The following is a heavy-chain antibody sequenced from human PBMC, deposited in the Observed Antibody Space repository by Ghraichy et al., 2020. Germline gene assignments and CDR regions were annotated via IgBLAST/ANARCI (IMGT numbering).Heavy chain of an antibody. J-gene: IGHJ6*03. D-gene: IGHD6-13*01. V-gene: IGHV3-23*01. CDR2: ISGSGGST. CDR3: AKGSLDVAAAGYYYYYYMDV. Sequence: GGSLRLSCAASGFTFSSYAMSWVRQAPGKGLEWVSAISGSGGSTYYADSVKGRFTISRDNSKNTLYLQMNSLRAEDTAVYYCAKGSLDVAAAGYYYYYYMDVWGKGTTVTVSS. CDR1: GFTFSSYA.